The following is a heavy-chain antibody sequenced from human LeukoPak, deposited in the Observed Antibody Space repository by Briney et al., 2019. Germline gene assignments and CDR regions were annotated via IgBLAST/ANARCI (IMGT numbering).Heavy chain of an antibody. CDR1: GFTFSSYS. V-gene: IGHV3-48*04. J-gene: IGHJ4*02. CDR3: ARDMLDSSGWPFDY. D-gene: IGHD6-19*01. Sequence: GGSLRLSCAASGFTFSSYSMNWVRQAPGKGLEWVSYISSSSSTIYYADSVKGRFTISRDNAKNSLYLQMNSLRAEDTAVYYCARDMLDSSGWPFDYWGQGTLVTVSS. CDR2: ISSSSSTI.